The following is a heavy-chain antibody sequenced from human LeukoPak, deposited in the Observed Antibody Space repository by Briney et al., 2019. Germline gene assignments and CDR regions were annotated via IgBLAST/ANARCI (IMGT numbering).Heavy chain of an antibody. CDR2: ISTSGSTI. J-gene: IGHJ5*02. CDR3: AREEGATIFPWFDP. V-gene: IGHV3-11*01. Sequence: PGGSLRLSCAASGFTFSDYYMSWIRQAPGKGLEWVSYISTSGSTIYYADSVKGRFTISRDNAKNSLYLQMNSLRAEDTAVYYCAREEGATIFPWFDPWGQGTLVTVSS. D-gene: IGHD1-26*01. CDR1: GFTFSDYY.